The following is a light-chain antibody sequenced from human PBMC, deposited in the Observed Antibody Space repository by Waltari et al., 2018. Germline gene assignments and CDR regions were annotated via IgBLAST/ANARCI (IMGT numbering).Light chain of an antibody. CDR3: CSYAGSSTFDVV. V-gene: IGLV2-23*02. CDR1: SSDVGGYIY. J-gene: IGLJ2*01. CDR2: DVS. Sequence: QSALTQPASVSGSPGQSITISCTGTSSDVGGYIYVSWYQQHPGKAPKLMIYDVSKRPSGVSNRFSGSKSGNTASLTISGLQAEDEADYYCCSYAGSSTFDVVFGGGTKLTVL.